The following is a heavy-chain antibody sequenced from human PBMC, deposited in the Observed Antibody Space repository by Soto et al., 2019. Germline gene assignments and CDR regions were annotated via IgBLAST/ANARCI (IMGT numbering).Heavy chain of an antibody. CDR2: IHSSSNYI. J-gene: IGHJ4*02. D-gene: IGHD4-17*01. CDR3: ARDGGAMTTVTTADY. V-gene: IGHV3-21*01. Sequence: EVQLVESGGGLVTPGGALSLSCAASGFTFSSYSMNWVRQAPGKGLEWVSSIHSSSNYIYYADSVRGRFTISRDNAKNSVFLQMNSLRAEDTAMYYCARDGGAMTTVTTADYWGQGTLVTVSS. CDR1: GFTFSSYS.